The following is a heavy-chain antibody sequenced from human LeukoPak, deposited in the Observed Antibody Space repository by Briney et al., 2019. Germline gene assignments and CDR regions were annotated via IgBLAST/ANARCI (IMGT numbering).Heavy chain of an antibody. CDR3: ASQRVTARPGDYYYGMDV. J-gene: IGHJ6*02. CDR1: GYNFTNYW. D-gene: IGHD6-6*01. V-gene: IGHV5-51*01. CDR2: IYPGDSDA. Sequence: GESLQISCKGSGYNFTNYWIGWVRQMPGKGLEWMGIIYPGDSDARYNPSFQGQVTISVDNSINTAYLQCSSLKASDTAMYFCASQRVTARPGDYYYGMDVWGQGTTVTVSS.